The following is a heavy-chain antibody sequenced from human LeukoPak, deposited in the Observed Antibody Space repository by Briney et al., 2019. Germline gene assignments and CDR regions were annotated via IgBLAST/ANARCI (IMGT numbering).Heavy chain of an antibody. CDR1: GGTFSSYA. V-gene: IGHV1-69*13. D-gene: IGHD3-10*01. CDR3: ARALVFTMVREHPGYYFDY. CDR2: IIPIFGTA. J-gene: IGHJ4*02. Sequence: SVKVSCKASGGTFSSYAISWVRQAPGQGLEWMGGIIPIFGTANYAQKFQGRVTITADESTSTAYMELSSLKSEDTAVYYCARALVFTMVREHPGYYFDYWGQGTLVTVSS.